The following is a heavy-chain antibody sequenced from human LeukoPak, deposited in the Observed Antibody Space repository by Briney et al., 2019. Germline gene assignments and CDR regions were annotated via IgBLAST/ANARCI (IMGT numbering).Heavy chain of an antibody. J-gene: IGHJ4*02. CDR1: GFSFGKYW. CDR2: IKLDGSEK. D-gene: IGHD3/OR15-3a*01. Sequence: GGSLRLSCVASGFSFGKYWMSWVRQAPGKGLEWVANIKLDGSEKNYVDSVKGRFTISRDNTKNSLYLQMNSLRAEGTAVFYCARDQYDTWSRRGNFDSWGQGTLVIVSS. CDR3: ARDQYDTWSRRGNFDS. V-gene: IGHV3-7*03.